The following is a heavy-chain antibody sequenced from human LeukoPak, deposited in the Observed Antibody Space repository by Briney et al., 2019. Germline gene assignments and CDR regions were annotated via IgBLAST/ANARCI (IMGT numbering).Heavy chain of an antibody. CDR3: ARKPIFASGRHWYYFDN. J-gene: IGHJ4*02. CDR1: GGSFSGYY. V-gene: IGHV4-34*01. CDR2: INHSGST. Sequence: SETLSLTCAVYGGSFSGYYWSWIRQPPGKGLEWIGEINHSGSTNYNPSLKSRVTISVDTSKNQFSLKLNSVTAADTAIYYCARKPIFASGRHWYYFDNWGQGTLVTVSS. D-gene: IGHD3-10*01.